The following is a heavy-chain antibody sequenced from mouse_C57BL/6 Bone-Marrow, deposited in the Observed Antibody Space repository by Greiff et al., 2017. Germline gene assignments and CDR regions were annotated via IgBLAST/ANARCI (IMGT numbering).Heavy chain of an antibody. CDR3: ARRVCLYYVDY. V-gene: IGHV1-50*01. Sequence: QVHVKQPGAELVKPGASVKLSCKASGYTFTSYWMQWVKQRPGQGLEWIGEIDPSDSYTYYNQKFKGQATMTVDTSTRTAYMQLSSLTSEDSAVYYCARRVCLYYVDYRGQGATLTVAT. CDR1: GYTFTSYW. D-gene: IGHD6-1*01. CDR2: IDPSDSYT. J-gene: IGHJ2*01.